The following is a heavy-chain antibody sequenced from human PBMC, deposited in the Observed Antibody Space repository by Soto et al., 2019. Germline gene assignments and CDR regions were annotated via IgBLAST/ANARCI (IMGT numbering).Heavy chain of an antibody. V-gene: IGHV1-46*01. CDR1: GYTFSRYY. CDR2: IHPSGGST. Sequence: GASVKVSCKASGYTFSRYYMHWGRQAPGQGLEWMGIIHPSGGSTSYAQKFQGRVTMTRDTSTSTVYMELSSLRSEDSAMYYCAKDTRSSEVSWFDPWGQGTQVTVSS. J-gene: IGHJ5*02. CDR3: AKDTRSSEVSWFDP. D-gene: IGHD6-6*01.